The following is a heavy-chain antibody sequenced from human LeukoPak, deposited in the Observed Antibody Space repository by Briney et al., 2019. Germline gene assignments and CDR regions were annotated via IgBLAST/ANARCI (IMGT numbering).Heavy chain of an antibody. D-gene: IGHD4-17*01. CDR1: GFTFSSYG. Sequence: IPGGSLRLSCAASGFTFSSYGMNWARQAPGKGLEWVSSISSSSSYIYYADSVKGRFTISRDNAKNSLYLQMNSLRAEDTAVYYCARDRNYGDYGVLGGDYWGQGTLVTVSS. CDR2: ISSSSSYI. CDR3: ARDRNYGDYGVLGGDY. J-gene: IGHJ4*02. V-gene: IGHV3-21*01.